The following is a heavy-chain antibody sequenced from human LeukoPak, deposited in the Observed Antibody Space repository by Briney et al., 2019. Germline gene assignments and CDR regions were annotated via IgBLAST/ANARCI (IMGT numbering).Heavy chain of an antibody. D-gene: IGHD3-10*02. CDR1: GFTFSSYA. Sequence: PGGSLRLSCAASGFTFSSYAMSWVRQAPGKGLEWVSAISGSGGSTYYADSVKGRFTISRDNSKNTLYLQMNSLRAEDTAVYYCARVYVDYYGMDVWGQGTTVTVSS. V-gene: IGHV3-23*01. CDR2: ISGSGGST. J-gene: IGHJ6*02. CDR3: ARVYVDYYGMDV.